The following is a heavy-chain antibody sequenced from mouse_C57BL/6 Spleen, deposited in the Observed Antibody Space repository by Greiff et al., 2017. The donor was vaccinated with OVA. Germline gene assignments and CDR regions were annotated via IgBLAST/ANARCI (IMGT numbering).Heavy chain of an antibody. CDR3: ASPAQATSWFAY. CDR1: GLSLTCYG. CDR2: IWSGGST. V-gene: IGHV2-2*01. Sequence: QVQLKQSGPGLVQPSQSLSITCTVSGLSLTCYGVHWVRQSPGRGLAWLGVIWSGGSTDFNAAFISRLSISKDNSKSQVFFKMNSLQADDTAIYYCASPAQATSWFAYWGQGSLVTVSA. J-gene: IGHJ3*01. D-gene: IGHD3-2*02.